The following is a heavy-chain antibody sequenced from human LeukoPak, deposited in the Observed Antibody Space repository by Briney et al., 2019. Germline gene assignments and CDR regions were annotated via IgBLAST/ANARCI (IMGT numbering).Heavy chain of an antibody. V-gene: IGHV3-11*01. CDR3: AKDRGRESFYY. Sequence: GGSLRLSCAASGFTFSDYYMSWIRQAPGKGLEWVSYISSSGSTIYYADSVKGRFTISRDNSKNTLYLQMSSLRAEDTAVYYCAKDRGRESFYYWGQGTLVTVSS. CDR2: ISSSGSTI. CDR1: GFTFSDYY. D-gene: IGHD3-10*01. J-gene: IGHJ4*02.